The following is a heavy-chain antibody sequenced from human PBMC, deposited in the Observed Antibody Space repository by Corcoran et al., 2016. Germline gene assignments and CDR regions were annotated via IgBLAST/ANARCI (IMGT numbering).Heavy chain of an antibody. CDR3: ARRYYDFWSGYFYYYGMDV. V-gene: IGHV3-33*01. CDR2: IWYDGSNK. Sequence: QVQLVESGGGVVQPGRSLRLSCAASGFTFSSYGMHWVRQAPGKGLEWVAVIWYDGSNKYYADSVKGRFTISRDNSKNTLYMQMNSLRAEDSAVYDCARRYYDFWSGYFYYYGMDVWGQGTTVTVSS. D-gene: IGHD3-3*01. CDR1: GFTFSSYG. J-gene: IGHJ6*02.